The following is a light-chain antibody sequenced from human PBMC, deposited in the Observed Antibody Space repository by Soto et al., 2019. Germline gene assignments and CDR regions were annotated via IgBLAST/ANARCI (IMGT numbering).Light chain of an antibody. CDR2: AAS. CDR1: QSISNY. V-gene: IGKV1-39*01. CDR3: QQSYSSPLT. J-gene: IGKJ4*01. Sequence: IHMTQSPSSLSACVGDRVTITCRAGQSISNYLNWYQQKPGKAPNLLIYAASNLQSGVPSRFSGSGSGTDFTLTISSLEPEDFATYYCQQSYSSPLTFGGGTKVEI.